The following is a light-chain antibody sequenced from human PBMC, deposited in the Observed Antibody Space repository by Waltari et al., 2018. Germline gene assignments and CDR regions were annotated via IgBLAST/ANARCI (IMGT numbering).Light chain of an antibody. CDR3: QQHDSIPYT. V-gene: IGKV4-1*01. CDR1: QRVLYSADNTNY. CDR2: WGS. J-gene: IGKJ2*01. Sequence: DIVITQSPDSLAVSLGEGATINCKSSQRVLYSADNTNYLACYQEKPGQPPMLLIYWGSTRETGVPHRFSGSGSGTDATLTISSLQAEDVAVYYCQQHDSIPYTFGQGTKLELK.